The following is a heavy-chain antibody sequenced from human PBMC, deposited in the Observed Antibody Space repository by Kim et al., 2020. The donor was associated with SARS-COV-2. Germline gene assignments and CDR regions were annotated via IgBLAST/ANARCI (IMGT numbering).Heavy chain of an antibody. D-gene: IGHD1-7*01. Sequence: SETLSLTCTVSGGSISSSSYYWGWIRQPPGKGLEWIGSIYYSGSTYYNPSLKSRVTISVDTSKNQFSLKLSSVTAADTAVYYCARHYPPLELLFGYYYYGMDVWGQGTTVTVSS. CDR2: IYYSGST. V-gene: IGHV4-39*01. J-gene: IGHJ6*02. CDR1: GGSISSSSYY. CDR3: ARHYPPLELLFGYYYYGMDV.